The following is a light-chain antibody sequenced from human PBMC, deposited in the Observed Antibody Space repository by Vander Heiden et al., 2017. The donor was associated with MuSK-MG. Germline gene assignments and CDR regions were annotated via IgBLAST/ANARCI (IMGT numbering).Light chain of an antibody. CDR3: QQSYRRLT. Sequence: DIQMTQSPSSLSASVGDRVTITCRASQSIISYLNWYQQKPRKAPKLLIYATSTLQSGVPSRFSGSGSGTDFTLTISRLQPEDFANYYCQQSYRRLTFGGGTKVETK. V-gene: IGKV1-39*01. CDR2: ATS. J-gene: IGKJ4*01. CDR1: QSIISY.